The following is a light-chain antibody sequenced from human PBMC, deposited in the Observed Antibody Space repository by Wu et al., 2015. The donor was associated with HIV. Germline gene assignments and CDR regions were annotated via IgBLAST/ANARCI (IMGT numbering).Light chain of an antibody. CDR1: QSVSSN. V-gene: IGKV3-20*01. CDR2: GAS. Sequence: EIVMTQSPATLSVSPGERATLSCRASQSVSSNLAWYQQKPGQAPRLLIYGASSRATGIPERFSGSGSGTDFTLTISRLEPEDFAVYYCQQYGFSLWSFGQGTKVEIK. J-gene: IGKJ1*01. CDR3: QQYGFSLWS.